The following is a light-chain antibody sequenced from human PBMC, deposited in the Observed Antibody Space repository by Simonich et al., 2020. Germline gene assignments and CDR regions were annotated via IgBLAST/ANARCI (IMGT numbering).Light chain of an antibody. Sequence: DIQMTQSPSFLSASVGDRVTITCRASPSISSDLNWYQQKPGKAPKRLIYAASSLQIGVPSRFSGSGSGTEFTLTISSLQPEDFATYYCLQHNSYPLTFGGGTKVEIK. CDR3: LQHNSYPLT. J-gene: IGKJ4*01. CDR2: AAS. CDR1: PSISSD. V-gene: IGKV1-17*01.